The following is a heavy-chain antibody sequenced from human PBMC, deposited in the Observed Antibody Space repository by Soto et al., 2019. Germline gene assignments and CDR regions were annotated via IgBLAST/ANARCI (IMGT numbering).Heavy chain of an antibody. J-gene: IGHJ6*02. CDR2: IDPSDSYT. Sequence: GESLKISCKGSGYSFTTYRISWVRQMPGKGLEWMGRIDPSDSYTNYSPSFQGHVTISADKSISTAYLQWSSLKASDTAMYYCARLTTMIISLNMDVWGQGTTVTVSS. V-gene: IGHV5-10-1*01. CDR1: GYSFTTYR. CDR3: ARLTTMIISLNMDV. D-gene: IGHD3-22*01.